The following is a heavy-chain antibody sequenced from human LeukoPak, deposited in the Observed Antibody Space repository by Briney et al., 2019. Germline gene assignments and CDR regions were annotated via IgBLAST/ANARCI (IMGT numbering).Heavy chain of an antibody. CDR2: ISAYNGNT. V-gene: IGHV1-18*01. CDR1: GYTLTSYG. J-gene: IGHJ6*02. Sequence: ASVKVSCKASGYTLTSYGISWMRQAPGQGLEWMGWISAYNGNTKYAQKFQGTVTMTTDTSTSTAYMELRSLSSDDAAVYYCARDSATAVVLYHYYGMDVWGQGTTVTVSS. D-gene: IGHD5-18*01. CDR3: ARDSATAVVLYHYYGMDV.